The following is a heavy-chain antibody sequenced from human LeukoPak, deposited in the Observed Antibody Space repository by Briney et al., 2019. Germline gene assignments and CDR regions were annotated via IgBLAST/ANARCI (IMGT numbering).Heavy chain of an antibody. Sequence: GGSLRLSCAASGFTFSDYYMSWIRQAPGKGLEWVSYISSSGSTIYYADSVKGRFTISRDNAKNSLYLQMNSLSAEDTAVYYCARATDSSHHSRNWFDPWGQGTLVTVSS. J-gene: IGHJ5*02. D-gene: IGHD6-13*01. CDR3: ARATDSSHHSRNWFDP. CDR1: GFTFSDYY. V-gene: IGHV3-11*01. CDR2: ISSSGSTI.